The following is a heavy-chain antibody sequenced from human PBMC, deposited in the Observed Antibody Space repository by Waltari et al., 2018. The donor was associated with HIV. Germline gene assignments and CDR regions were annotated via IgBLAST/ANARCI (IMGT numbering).Heavy chain of an antibody. J-gene: IGHJ4*02. CDR3: MKAKVVSAYYYSLEY. CDR1: GFAFSSYG. D-gene: IGHD3-22*01. CDR2: ISYDGGTK. V-gene: IGHV3-30*18. Sequence: QVHLVESGGGVVQPGRSLRLDCATSGFAFSSYGMHWVRQAPGKGLEWMAVISYDGGTKYYADSVKGRFIISRDNSRNTLYLQLSTLRPEDTALYFCMKAKVVSAYYYSLEYWGQGTLVTVSS.